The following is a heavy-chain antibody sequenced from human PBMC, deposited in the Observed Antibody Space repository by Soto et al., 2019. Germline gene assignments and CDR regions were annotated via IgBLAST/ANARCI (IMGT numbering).Heavy chain of an antibody. CDR1: GGSISSGGYY. Sequence: QVQLQESGPGLVKPSQTLSLTCTVSGGSISSGGYYWSWIRQHPGKGLEWIGYIYYSGSTYYNPSLKSRVTISVDTSKNQFSLKLSSVTAADTAVYYCASQPRLYCSSTSCYWLRKGGWGQGTLVTVSS. J-gene: IGHJ4*02. CDR3: ASQPRLYCSSTSCYWLRKGG. CDR2: IYYSGST. D-gene: IGHD2-2*01. V-gene: IGHV4-31*03.